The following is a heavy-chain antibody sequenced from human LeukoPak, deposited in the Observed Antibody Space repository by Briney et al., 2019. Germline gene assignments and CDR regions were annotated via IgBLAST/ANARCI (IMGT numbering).Heavy chain of an antibody. D-gene: IGHD2-15*01. CDR2: IYYTGST. J-gene: IGHJ4*02. CDR1: GGSISSSSYY. CDR3: AREYCGGGSCYFDY. V-gene: IGHV4-39*07. Sequence: PSETLSLTCTVSGGSISSSSYYWGWIRQPPGKGLERIGSIYYTGSTYYNPSLKSRVTTSVDTSKNQFSLKLSSVTAADTAVYYCAREYCGGGSCYFDYWGQGTLVTVSS.